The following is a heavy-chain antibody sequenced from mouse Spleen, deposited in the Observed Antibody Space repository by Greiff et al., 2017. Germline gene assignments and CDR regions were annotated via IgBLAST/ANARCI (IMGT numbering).Heavy chain of an antibody. D-gene: IGHD1-1*01. CDR1: GYTFTSYD. CDR2: IYPRDGST. J-gene: IGHJ3*01. V-gene: IGHV1-85*01. Sequence: VQLQQSGAELVRPGTSVKVSCKASGYTFTSYDINWVKQRPGQGLEWIGWIYPRDGSTKYNEKFKGKATLTVDTSSSTAYMELHSLTSEDSAVYFCARQDNYYDGSSWFAYWGQGTLVTVSA. CDR3: ARQDNYYDGSSWFAY.